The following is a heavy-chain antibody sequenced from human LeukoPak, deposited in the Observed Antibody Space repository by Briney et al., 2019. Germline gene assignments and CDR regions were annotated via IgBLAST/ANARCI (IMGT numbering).Heavy chain of an antibody. V-gene: IGHV3-74*01. Sequence: GGSLRLSCAASGFTFSSYWMHWVRQAPGKGLVWVSRVNSDGSRTSYADSVKGRFTISRDNAKNTLYLQMNSLRAEDTAVYYCARESYCSGGSCYSGRAFDIWGQGTLVTVSS. CDR1: GFTFSSYW. CDR3: ARESYCSGGSCYSGRAFDI. CDR2: VNSDGSRT. D-gene: IGHD2-15*01. J-gene: IGHJ3*02.